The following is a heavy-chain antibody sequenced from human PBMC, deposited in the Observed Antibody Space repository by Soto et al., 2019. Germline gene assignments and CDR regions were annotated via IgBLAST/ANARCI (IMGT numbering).Heavy chain of an antibody. CDR3: ARVPYEYYYDSSGYLDY. J-gene: IGHJ4*02. D-gene: IGHD3-22*01. Sequence: GGSLRLSCAASGFTFNTYGMNWVRQAPGKGLEWVSSISSSSSYIYYADSVKGRFTISRDNAKNSLYLQMNSLRAEDTAVYYCARVPYEYYYDSSGYLDYWGQGTLVTVSS. CDR1: GFTFNTYG. CDR2: ISSSSSYI. V-gene: IGHV3-21*01.